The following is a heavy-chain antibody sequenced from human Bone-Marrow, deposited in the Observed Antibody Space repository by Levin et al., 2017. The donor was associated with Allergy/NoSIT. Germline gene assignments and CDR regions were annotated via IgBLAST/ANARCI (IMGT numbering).Heavy chain of an antibody. CDR1: GGSFSGYY. D-gene: IGHD5-18*01. CDR3: ARGLVRAVSYSYGSAFRAKRPYYFDY. CDR2: INHSGST. J-gene: IGHJ4*02. Sequence: SQTLSLTCAVYGGSFSGYYWSWIRQPPGKGLEWIGEINHSGSTNYNPSLKSRVTISVDTSKNQFSLKLSSVTAADTAVYYCARGLVRAVSYSYGSAFRAKRPYYFDYWGQGTLVTVSS. V-gene: IGHV4-34*01.